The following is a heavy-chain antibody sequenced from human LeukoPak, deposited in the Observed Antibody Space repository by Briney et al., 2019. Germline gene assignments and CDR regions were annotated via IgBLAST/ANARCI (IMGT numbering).Heavy chain of an antibody. V-gene: IGHV3-30*02. D-gene: IGHD3-3*01. CDR3: TKDPSDFWSGSSYYMDV. J-gene: IGHJ6*03. CDR1: GFTFSSYG. CDR2: IRYDGSHK. Sequence: GGSLRLSCAASGFTFSSYGMHWVRQAPGKGLEWVAFIRYDGSHKYYADSVKGRFTVSRDNSKNTLYLQMNSLRAEDTAIYYCTKDPSDFWSGSSYYMDVWGKGTTVTVSS.